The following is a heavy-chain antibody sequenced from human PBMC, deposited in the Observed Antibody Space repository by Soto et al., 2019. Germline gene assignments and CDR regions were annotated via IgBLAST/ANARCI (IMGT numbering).Heavy chain of an antibody. Sequence: QVQLVESGGGVVQPGRSLRLSCAASGFTFSSYAMHWVRQAPGKGLEWVAVISYDGSNKYYADSVKGRFTISRDNSKNTLYLQMNSLRAEDTDAYYCARGSTGDGSNWYFDLWGRGTLVTVSS. CDR2: ISYDGSNK. CDR3: ARGSTGDGSNWYFDL. CDR1: GFTFSSYA. D-gene: IGHD7-27*01. V-gene: IGHV3-30-3*01. J-gene: IGHJ2*01.